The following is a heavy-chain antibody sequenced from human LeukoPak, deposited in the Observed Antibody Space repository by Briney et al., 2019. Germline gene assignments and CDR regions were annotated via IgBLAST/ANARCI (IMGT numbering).Heavy chain of an antibody. Sequence: GRSLRLSCAASGFTFSSYAMHWVRQAPGKGLEWVSSISSSSSYIYYADSVKGRFTISRDNAKNSLYLQMNSLRAEDTVVYYCARDTDHAFDIWGQGTMVTVSS. D-gene: IGHD2-8*02. CDR1: GFTFSSYA. CDR2: ISSSSSYI. J-gene: IGHJ3*02. V-gene: IGHV3-21*01. CDR3: ARDTDHAFDI.